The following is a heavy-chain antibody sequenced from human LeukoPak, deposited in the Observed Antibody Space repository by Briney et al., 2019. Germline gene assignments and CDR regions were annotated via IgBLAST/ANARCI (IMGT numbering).Heavy chain of an antibody. Sequence: ASVKVSCKTSGYTFTTYAIHWVRQAPGDRLEWMGCFNVGHGNTEYSERLQGRVTITTDAPATTHFMELSSLRSEDAAVYYCASQYYYGPTGYYGGFDYWGQGTPVTASS. CDR2: FNVGHGNT. D-gene: IGHD3-22*01. CDR1: GYTFTTYA. J-gene: IGHJ4*02. CDR3: ASQYYYGPTGYYGGFDY. V-gene: IGHV1-3*01.